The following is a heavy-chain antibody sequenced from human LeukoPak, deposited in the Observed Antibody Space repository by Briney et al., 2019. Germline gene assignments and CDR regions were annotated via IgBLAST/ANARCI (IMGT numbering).Heavy chain of an antibody. CDR3: ARGRGGDGYNWLCYFDY. J-gene: IGHJ4*02. CDR1: GFTFSSYA. V-gene: IGHV3-30-3*01. Sequence: PGRSLRLSCAASGFTFSSYAMHWARQAPGKGLEWVAVISYDGSNKYSADSVKGRFTISRDNSKNTLYLQMNSLRSEDTAVYYCARGRGGDGYNWLCYFDYWGQGTLVTVSS. CDR2: ISYDGSNK. D-gene: IGHD5-24*01.